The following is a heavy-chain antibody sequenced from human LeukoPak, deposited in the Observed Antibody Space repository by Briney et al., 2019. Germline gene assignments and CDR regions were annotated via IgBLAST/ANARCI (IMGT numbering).Heavy chain of an antibody. D-gene: IGHD3-10*01. CDR3: ARELSSVGANYFDY. Sequence: ASVKVSCKASGYIFTDYTMHWVRQAPGQRREWMGWINGENGNTKYSQELRGRVTFTSDSAATTVYMELSSLRSEDVAVYYCARELSSVGANYFDYWGQGTLVTVSS. J-gene: IGHJ4*02. CDR1: GYIFTDYT. CDR2: INGENGNT. V-gene: IGHV1-3*03.